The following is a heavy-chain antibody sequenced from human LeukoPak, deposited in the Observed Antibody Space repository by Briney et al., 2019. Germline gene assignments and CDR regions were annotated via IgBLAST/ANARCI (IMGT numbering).Heavy chain of an antibody. CDR2: LNSDGSIT. CDR1: GFTFRRYW. D-gene: IGHD2-21*02. J-gene: IGHJ4*02. CDR3: VREYCGGDCYTDF. V-gene: IGHV3-74*01. Sequence: GWSLRLSCAASGFTFRRYWMHWVRQTPGKGLVWVSRLNSDGSITSYADSVKGRFTISRDNAKNTLYLQMNSLRAEDTALYYCVREYCGGDCYTDFWGQGTLVTVSS.